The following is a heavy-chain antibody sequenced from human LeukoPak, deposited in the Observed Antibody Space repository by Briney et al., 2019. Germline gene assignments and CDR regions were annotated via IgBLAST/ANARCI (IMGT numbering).Heavy chain of an antibody. CDR2: VRGSAGST. Sequence: GGSLRLSCAASGFTFSNYVMSWVRQAPGKGLEWVSAVRGSAGSTYYADSVKGRFTISRDNSKNTLYLQMNSLRAEDTAVYYCAKDLGDNYAPGPYDYWGQGTLVTVSS. D-gene: IGHD2-2*01. J-gene: IGHJ4*02. CDR1: GFTFSNYV. V-gene: IGHV3-23*01. CDR3: AKDLGDNYAPGPYDY.